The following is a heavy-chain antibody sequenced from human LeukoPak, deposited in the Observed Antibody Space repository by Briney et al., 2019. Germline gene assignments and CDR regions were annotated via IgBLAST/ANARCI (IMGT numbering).Heavy chain of an antibody. CDR2: ISGSGGST. CDR3: AHYYYDSSDAFDI. V-gene: IGHV3-23*01. D-gene: IGHD3-22*01. Sequence: PGGSLRLSCAASGFTVSSNYMSWVRQAPGKGLEWVSAISGSGGSTYYADSVKGRFTISRDNSKNTLYLQMNSLRAEDTAVYYCAHYYYDSSDAFDIWGQGTMVTVSS. J-gene: IGHJ3*02. CDR1: GFTVSSNY.